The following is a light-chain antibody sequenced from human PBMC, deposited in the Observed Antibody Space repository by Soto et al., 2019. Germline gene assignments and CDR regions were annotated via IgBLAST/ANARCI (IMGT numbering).Light chain of an antibody. CDR1: SSNIGAGYD. J-gene: IGLJ2*01. V-gene: IGLV1-40*01. Sequence: QLVLTQPPSVSGAPGQRVTISCTGSSSNIGAGYDVHWYQQLPGTAPKLVIYSNTNRPSGVPDRFSGSKSGTSASLAITGLQAEDEADYYCQSYDSSLSGSVFGGGTKVTVL. CDR3: QSYDSSLSGSV. CDR2: SNT.